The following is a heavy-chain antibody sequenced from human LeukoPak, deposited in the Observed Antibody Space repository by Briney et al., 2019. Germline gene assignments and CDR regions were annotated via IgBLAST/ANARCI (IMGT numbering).Heavy chain of an antibody. V-gene: IGHV4-59*12. Sequence: SETLSLTCTVSGDSISPSYWTWIRRPPGKGLEWIGHVSHSGTTNYNPSLNSRVIISVDTSKNQVSLRLMSVTAADTAVYYCARGPVATVGYGMDVWGQATTVTVSS. D-gene: IGHD5-12*01. CDR1: GDSISPSY. CDR2: VSHSGTT. J-gene: IGHJ6*02. CDR3: ARGPVATVGYGMDV.